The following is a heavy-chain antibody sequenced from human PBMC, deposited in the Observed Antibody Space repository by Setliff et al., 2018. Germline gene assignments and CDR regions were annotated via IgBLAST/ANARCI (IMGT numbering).Heavy chain of an antibody. CDR2: INPNSGGT. Sequence: ASVKVSCKASGGTFSNFDINWVRQAPGQGLEWMGWINPNSGGTNYAQKFQGRVTMTRDTSTNTAYMEVSSLRSEDTAVYFCARDRFYNSWSGTSITAPHDAFDIWGQGTMVTVSS. CDR3: ARDRFYNSWSGTSITAPHDAFDI. CDR1: GGTFSNFD. J-gene: IGHJ3*02. D-gene: IGHD3-3*01. V-gene: IGHV1-2*02.